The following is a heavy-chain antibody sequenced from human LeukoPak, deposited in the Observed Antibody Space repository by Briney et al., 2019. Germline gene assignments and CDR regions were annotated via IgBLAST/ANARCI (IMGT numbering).Heavy chain of an antibody. CDR3: ARGGYYYDSSGYYSLLN. Sequence: SQTLSLTCAVSGDSISRGGYSWSWIRQSPGKGLVLVASISYSGATFYYPSLKSRLTISKDTSKNHFSLELSSVTAADTAVYYCARGGYYYDSSGYYSLLNWGQGTLVTVSS. D-gene: IGHD3-22*01. J-gene: IGHJ4*02. CDR2: ISYSGAT. V-gene: IGHV4-30-4*07. CDR1: GDSISRGGYS.